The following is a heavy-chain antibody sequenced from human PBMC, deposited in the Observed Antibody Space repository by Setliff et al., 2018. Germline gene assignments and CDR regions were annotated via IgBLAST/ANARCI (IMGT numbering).Heavy chain of an antibody. CDR3: ATEGGSTITRHYMDV. Sequence: ASVKVSCKASGYTLSKYYMHWVRQAPGQGLEWMGIINPNGGLTKYAQKFQGRVTMTSDTSTNTVYLEVSSLRSEDTAVYYCATEGGSTITRHYMDVWGKGTTVTVSS. V-gene: IGHV1-46*01. J-gene: IGHJ6*03. CDR2: INPNGGLT. CDR1: GYTLSKYY. D-gene: IGHD4-4*01.